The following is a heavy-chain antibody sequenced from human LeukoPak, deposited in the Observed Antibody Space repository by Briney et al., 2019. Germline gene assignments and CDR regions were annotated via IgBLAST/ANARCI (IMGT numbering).Heavy chain of an antibody. CDR3: ARGGYYYDSNGYHSPLDY. D-gene: IGHD3-22*01. V-gene: IGHV1-69*05. J-gene: IGHJ4*02. Sequence: SVKVSCKASGGTFSSYAISWVRQAPGQGLEWMGRIIPIFGTANYAQKFQGRVTITTDESTSTAYMELSSLRSEDTAVYYCARGGYYYDSNGYHSPLDYWGQGTLVTVSS. CDR1: GGTFSSYA. CDR2: IIPIFGTA.